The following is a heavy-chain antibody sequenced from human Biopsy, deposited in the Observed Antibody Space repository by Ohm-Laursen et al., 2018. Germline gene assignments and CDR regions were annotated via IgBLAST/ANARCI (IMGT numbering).Heavy chain of an antibody. Sequence: SLRLSCAASGFIFSTYTMNWVRQAPGKGLEWASMIHGSGRTDYADSVKGRFTVSRDNSKDTVYLQMNALRVDDTAMYYCAGAGGHSFWGQGALVTVSS. V-gene: IGHV3-66*01. D-gene: IGHD3-16*01. CDR1: GFIFSTYT. CDR3: AGAGGHSF. CDR2: IHGSGRT. J-gene: IGHJ4*02.